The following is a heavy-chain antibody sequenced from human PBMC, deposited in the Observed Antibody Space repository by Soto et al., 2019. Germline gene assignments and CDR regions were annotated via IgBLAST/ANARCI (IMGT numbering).Heavy chain of an antibody. V-gene: IGHV1-18*01. CDR2: ISAHNGNT. CDR3: ARGRYGDY. Sequence: QVHLVQSGAEVKKPGASVKVSCKGSGYAFTTYGITWVRQAPGQGLEWMGWISAHNGNTNYAQKLQGSVTVTRDTSTSPAYMELRSLRSADTAVYYCARGRYGDYWGQGALVTASS. J-gene: IGHJ4*02. D-gene: IGHD1-1*01. CDR1: GYAFTTYG.